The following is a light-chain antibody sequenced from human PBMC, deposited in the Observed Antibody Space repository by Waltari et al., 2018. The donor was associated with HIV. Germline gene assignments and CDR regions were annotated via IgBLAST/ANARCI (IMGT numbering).Light chain of an antibody. CDR2: QVT. CDR3: ASRAAENTFL. CDR1: TDSNF. V-gene: IGLV2-14*01. Sequence: QSALTQPASVSGSPGQSITISCRGTTDSNFVSWYQFHPGKAPKLIIFQVTNRPPGVSNRFSASKSGNTASLTISGLQADDEAHYFCASRAAENTFLFGGGTQVTVL. J-gene: IGLJ2*01.